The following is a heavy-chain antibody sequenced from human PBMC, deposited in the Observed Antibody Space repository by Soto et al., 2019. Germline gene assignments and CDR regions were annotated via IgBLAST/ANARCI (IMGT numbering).Heavy chain of an antibody. CDR3: ARGGYKYGYGAGLYDYSGMGA. V-gene: IGHV4-39*01. J-gene: IGHJ6*02. Sequence: PSAPLSLTCTVSGGLISTGTYCWAWIRQPPGKGLEWIGSIYYRGGTYYHPSLQSRVTISVDTSKTQVSLKLSSVTAADTAVYYCARGGYKYGYGAGLYDYSGMGAWGEGSKVTV. CDR2: IYYRGGT. CDR1: GGLISTGTYC. D-gene: IGHD5-18*01.